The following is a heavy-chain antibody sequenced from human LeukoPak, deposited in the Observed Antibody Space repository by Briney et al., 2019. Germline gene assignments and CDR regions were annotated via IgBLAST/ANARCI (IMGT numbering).Heavy chain of an antibody. Sequence: GGSLRLSCAVSGFIVSDNYMSWVRQAPGKGLEWVSLIYSGGSTYYADSVKGRFTISRDNSKNTLYLHMNSLRAEDTAVYYCAKDHAPVTALDIWGQGTMVTVSS. V-gene: IGHV3-53*01. CDR1: GFIVSDNY. D-gene: IGHD4-17*01. CDR2: IYSGGST. J-gene: IGHJ3*02. CDR3: AKDHAPVTALDI.